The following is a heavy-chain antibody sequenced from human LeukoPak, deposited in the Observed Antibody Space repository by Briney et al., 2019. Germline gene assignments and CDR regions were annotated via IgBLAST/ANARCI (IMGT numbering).Heavy chain of an antibody. V-gene: IGHV1-46*01. J-gene: IGHJ4*02. CDR1: GGTFSSYA. CDR2: INPSGGST. CDR3: ARDARTTGTSDFDY. Sequence: ASVKVSCKASGGTFSSYAISWVRQAPGQGLEWMGIINPSGGSTSYAQKFQGRVTMTRDTSTSTVYMELSSLRSEDTAVYYCARDARTTGTSDFDYWGQGTLVTVSS. D-gene: IGHD1-1*01.